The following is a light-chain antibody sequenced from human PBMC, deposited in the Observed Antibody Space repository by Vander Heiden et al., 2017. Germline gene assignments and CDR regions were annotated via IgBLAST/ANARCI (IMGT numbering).Light chain of an antibody. J-gene: IGLJ1*01. CDR1: NTNIGASYD. CDR2: GNG. Sequence: QSVLTQPPSVSGAPGPRGTISGTGSNTNIGASYDVHWYQHVPATAPKLLIYGNGTRPSWIPDRFSGSKSVTSVSLAITGLQAGEEADYYCQSYHISLSAYVFGTGTKVTVL. CDR3: QSYHISLSAYV. V-gene: IGLV1-40*01.